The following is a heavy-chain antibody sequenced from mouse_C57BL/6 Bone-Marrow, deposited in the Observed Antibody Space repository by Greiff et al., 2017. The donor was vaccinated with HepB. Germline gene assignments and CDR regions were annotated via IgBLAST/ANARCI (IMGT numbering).Heavy chain of an antibody. CDR2: ISNLAYSI. CDR1: GFTFSDYG. CDR3: ARRDRPPHYAMDY. J-gene: IGHJ4*01. Sequence: EVKLMESGGGLVQPGGSLKLSCAASGFTFSDYGMAWVRQAPRKGPEWVAFISNLAYSIYYADTVTGRFTISRENAKNTLYREMSSLRSEDTAMYYCARRDRPPHYAMDYWGQGTSVTVSS. V-gene: IGHV5-15*01.